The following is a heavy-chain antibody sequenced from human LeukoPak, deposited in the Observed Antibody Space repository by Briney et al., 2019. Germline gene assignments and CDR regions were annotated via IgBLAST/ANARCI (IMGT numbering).Heavy chain of an antibody. D-gene: IGHD3-3*01. V-gene: IGHV4-4*09. CDR3: ANLSPFGVVTAYYFDY. Sequence: SETLSLTCTVSGGSMNSYYWSWIRQPPGKGLEWIGYMSNSGLTNYNPSLKSRVTISVDTSKNQFSLKLSSVTAADTAVYYCANLSPFGVVTAYYFDYWGQGTLVTVSS. CDR2: MSNSGLT. CDR1: GGSMNSYY. J-gene: IGHJ4*02.